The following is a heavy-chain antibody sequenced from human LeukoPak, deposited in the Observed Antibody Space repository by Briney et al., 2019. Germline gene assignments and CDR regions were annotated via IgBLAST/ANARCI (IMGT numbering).Heavy chain of an antibody. V-gene: IGHV3-21*01. CDR2: ISSSSSYI. CDR3: ARDREYSSSWYREIYYYYYYGMDV. J-gene: IGHJ6*02. CDR1: GFTFSSYS. D-gene: IGHD6-13*01. Sequence: GGSLRLSCAASGFTFSSYSMNWVRQAPGKGLEWVSSISSSSSYIYYVDSVKGRFTISRDNAKNSLYLQMNSLRAEDTAVYYCARDREYSSSWYREIYYYYYYGMDVWGQGTTVTVSS.